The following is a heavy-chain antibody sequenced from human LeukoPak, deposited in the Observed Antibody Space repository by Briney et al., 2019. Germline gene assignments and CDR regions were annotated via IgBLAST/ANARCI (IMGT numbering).Heavy chain of an antibody. CDR1: GFTLSIYA. Sequence: GGSLRLSCAASGFTLSIYAMTWVRHTPGKGLEWVSTISSGGRTYYADSVKGRFTISRDNSKNTLYLHMNSLRAEDTALYYCAKDYSGSWYYFDYWGQGTLVTVSS. CDR3: AKDYSGSWYYFDY. D-gene: IGHD6-13*01. J-gene: IGHJ4*02. CDR2: ISSGGRT. V-gene: IGHV3-23*01.